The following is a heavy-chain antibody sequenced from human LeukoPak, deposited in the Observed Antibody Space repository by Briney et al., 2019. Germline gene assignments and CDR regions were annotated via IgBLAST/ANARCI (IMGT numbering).Heavy chain of an antibody. CDR1: GFTLSSYA. J-gene: IGHJ1*01. D-gene: IGHD6-13*01. Sequence: GGSLRLSCSASGFTLSSYAMSWVRQAPGKGLEWVSAVTGSGGNTYYADSVKGRFTISRDNSKNMLSLQMNGLRAEDTAVYYCAKASRIAASLTYFQHWGQGTLVTVSS. CDR2: VTGSGGNT. CDR3: AKASRIAASLTYFQH. V-gene: IGHV3-23*01.